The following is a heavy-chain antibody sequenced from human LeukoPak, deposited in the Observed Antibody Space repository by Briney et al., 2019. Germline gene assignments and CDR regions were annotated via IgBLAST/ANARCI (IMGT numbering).Heavy chain of an antibody. J-gene: IGHJ4*02. CDR1: GFTFSSYA. CDR3: ARELGALLAARPYLFNY. D-gene: IGHD6-6*01. V-gene: IGHV3-30-3*01. Sequence: GRSLRLSCAASGFTFSSYAMHWVRQAPGKGLEWVAVISYDGSNKYYADSVKGRFTISRDNSKNTLYLQMNSLRAEDTAVYYCARELGALLAARPYLFNYWGQGTLVTVSS. CDR2: ISYDGSNK.